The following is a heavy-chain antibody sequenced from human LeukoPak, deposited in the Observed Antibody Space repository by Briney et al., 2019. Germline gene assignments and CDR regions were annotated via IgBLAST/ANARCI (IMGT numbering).Heavy chain of an antibody. J-gene: IGHJ4*02. D-gene: IGHD1-26*01. CDR3: ARGGSYGYFDY. Sequence: GGSLRLSCAASGFTFSSYWMSWVRQAPGKGLEWVANIKQDGSEKYYVDSVKGRFTISRDNAKNSLYLQMNSLRAEDAAVYYCARGGSYGYFDYWGQGTLVTVSS. V-gene: IGHV3-7*01. CDR2: IKQDGSEK. CDR1: GFTFSSYW.